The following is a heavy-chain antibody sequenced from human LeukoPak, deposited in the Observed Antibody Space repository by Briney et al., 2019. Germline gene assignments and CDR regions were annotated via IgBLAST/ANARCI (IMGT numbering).Heavy chain of an antibody. CDR2: INPSGGST. CDR1: GYTFTSYY. J-gene: IGHJ3*02. CDR3: AILEGSYYYDSSGEGDAFDI. Sequence: ASVKVSCKASGYTFTSYYMHWVRQAPGQGLEWMGIINPSGGSTSYAQKFQGRVTMTRDTSTSTVYMELSRLRSDDTAVYYCAILEGSYYYDSSGEGDAFDIWGQGTMVTVSS. V-gene: IGHV1-46*01. D-gene: IGHD3-22*01.